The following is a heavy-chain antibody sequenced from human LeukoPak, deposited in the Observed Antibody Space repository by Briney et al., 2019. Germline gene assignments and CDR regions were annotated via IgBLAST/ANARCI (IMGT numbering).Heavy chain of an antibody. Sequence: ASVKVSCKASGYTFTSYGISWVRQAPGQGLEWMGWISAYNGNTNYAQKLQGRVTMTTDTSTSTAYMELRSLRSDDTAVYYCARDGDRSGGSCYLYGFDYWGQGTLVTVSS. D-gene: IGHD2-15*01. J-gene: IGHJ4*02. CDR3: ARDGDRSGGSCYLYGFDY. CDR2: ISAYNGNT. V-gene: IGHV1-18*01. CDR1: GYTFTSYG.